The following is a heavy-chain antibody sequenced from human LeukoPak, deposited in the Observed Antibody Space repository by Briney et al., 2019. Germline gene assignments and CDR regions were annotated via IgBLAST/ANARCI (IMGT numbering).Heavy chain of an antibody. D-gene: IGHD4-17*01. CDR3: AKAPLLTTETHFDY. V-gene: IGHV3-23*01. Sequence: PGGSLRLSCAASGLTFSSYAMNWVRQAPGKGLEWVSGISGGGGSTYYADSVKGRFTISRDNSKNTLYLQMNSLRAEDTAVYYCAKAPLLTTETHFDYWGQGTLVTVSS. CDR2: ISGGGGST. J-gene: IGHJ4*02. CDR1: GLTFSSYA.